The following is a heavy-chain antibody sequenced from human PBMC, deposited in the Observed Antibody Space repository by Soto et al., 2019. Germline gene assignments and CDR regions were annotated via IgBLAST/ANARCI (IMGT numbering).Heavy chain of an antibody. CDR2: ISAYNGNT. J-gene: IGHJ5*02. CDR3: ARDSGSRQTLRFDP. V-gene: IGHV1-18*01. D-gene: IGHD2-15*01. CDR1: GYTFTSYG. Sequence: ASLKVSCKASGYTFTSYGISWVRQAPGQGLEWMGWISAYNGNTNYAQKLQGRVTMTTDTSTSTAYMELRSLRSDDTAVYYGARDSGSRQTLRFDPWAQGTLVTVSS.